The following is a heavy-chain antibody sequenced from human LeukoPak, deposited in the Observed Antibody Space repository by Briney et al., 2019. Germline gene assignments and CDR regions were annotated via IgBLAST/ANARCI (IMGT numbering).Heavy chain of an antibody. J-gene: IGHJ4*02. CDR1: GYNCTNYW. Sequence: GESPKISCKASGYNCTNYWIGWVRQMPGKGLEWIGIISPGWSDNRYSQSFQGQVTISADKSICTAYLQWSSLKASDTAMYYCARRGDSYGRFDYWGQGILVTV. D-gene: IGHD5-18*01. CDR2: ISPGWSDN. CDR3: ARRGDSYGRFDY. V-gene: IGHV5-51*01.